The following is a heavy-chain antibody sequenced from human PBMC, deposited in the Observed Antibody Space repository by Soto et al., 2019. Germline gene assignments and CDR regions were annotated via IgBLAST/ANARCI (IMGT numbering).Heavy chain of an antibody. D-gene: IGHD2-15*01. Sequence: PSETLSLTCSVSGGSINSNNYYWAWIRQPPGKGLAWIASIYYDGGTYYNPSLKSRVTISVDASKNRFYLQLRSVTAADTAVYYCAKVVVAATRHTDFDSWGQGTLVTVSS. J-gene: IGHJ4*02. CDR1: GGSINSNNYY. CDR3: AKVVVAATRHTDFDS. CDR2: IYYDGGT. V-gene: IGHV4-39*01.